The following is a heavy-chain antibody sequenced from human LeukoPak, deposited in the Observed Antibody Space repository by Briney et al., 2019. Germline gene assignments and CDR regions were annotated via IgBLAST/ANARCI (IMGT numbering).Heavy chain of an antibody. CDR3: AAMITYYFDY. CDR2: IYSGGST. V-gene: IGHV3-53*01. D-gene: IGHD5-18*01. CDR1: GFTVSSNY. Sequence: TGGSLRLSCAASGFTVSSNYMSWVRQAPGKGLEWVSVIYSGGSTYYADSVKGRFTISRDNSKNTLYLQMNSLRAEDTAVYYCAAMITYYFDYWGQGALVTVSS. J-gene: IGHJ4*02.